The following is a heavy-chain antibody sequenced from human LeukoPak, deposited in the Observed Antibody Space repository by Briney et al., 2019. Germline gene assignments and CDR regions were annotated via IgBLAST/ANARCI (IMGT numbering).Heavy chain of an antibody. CDR2: IYHSGST. V-gene: IGHV4-38-2*02. Sequence: PSETLSLTCTVSGYSISSGYYWGWIWQPPVKGLEWIGSIYHSGSTYYNPSLKSRVTISVDTSKNQFSLKLSSMTAADAAVYYCARVGPNDSSGYYHYWGQGTLVTVSS. CDR1: GYSISSGYY. D-gene: IGHD3-22*01. CDR3: ARVGPNDSSGYYHY. J-gene: IGHJ4*02.